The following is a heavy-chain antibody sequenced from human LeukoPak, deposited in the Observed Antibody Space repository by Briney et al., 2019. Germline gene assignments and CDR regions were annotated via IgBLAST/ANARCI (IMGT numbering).Heavy chain of an antibody. V-gene: IGHV3-74*01. CDR3: AGAVTYFYGSVTYDWFDP. D-gene: IGHD3-10*01. J-gene: IGHJ5*02. Sequence: PGGSLRLSCAASGFTFSSYWMHWVRRTPGKGLVWVSRIKSDGSTIYADSVKGRFTISRDNAKNTVYLQMNSLRAEDTAIYYCAGAVTYFYGSVTYDWFDPWGQGTLVTVSS. CDR1: GFTFSSYW. CDR2: IKSDGST.